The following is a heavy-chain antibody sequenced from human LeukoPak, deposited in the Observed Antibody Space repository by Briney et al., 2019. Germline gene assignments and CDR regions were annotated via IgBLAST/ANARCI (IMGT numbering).Heavy chain of an antibody. V-gene: IGHV5-10-1*01. CDR3: ARLNYYGSGSYSHDY. CDR1: GYSFTTYW. D-gene: IGHD3-10*01. J-gene: IGHJ4*02. CDR2: IDPSDSYT. Sequence: GESLKISCKGSGYSFTTYWISWVRQMPGKGLEWMARIDPSDSYTKYSPSFQGLVTLSADKSISTAYLQWSSLVASDTAMYYCARLNYYGSGSYSHDYWGQGTLVTVSS.